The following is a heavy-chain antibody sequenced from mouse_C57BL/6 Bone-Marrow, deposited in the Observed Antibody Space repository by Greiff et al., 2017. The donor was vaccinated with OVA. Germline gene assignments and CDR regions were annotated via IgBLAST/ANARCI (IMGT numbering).Heavy chain of an antibody. CDR1: GFNIKDDY. Sequence: VRLQQSGAELVRPGASVKLSCTASGFNIKDDYMHWVKQRPEQGLEWIGWIDPENGDTEYASKFQGKATITADTSSNTAYLQLSSLTSEDTAVYYCTTGVFAYWGQGTLVTVSA. CDR3: TTGVFAY. V-gene: IGHV14-4*01. J-gene: IGHJ3*01. CDR2: IDPENGDT.